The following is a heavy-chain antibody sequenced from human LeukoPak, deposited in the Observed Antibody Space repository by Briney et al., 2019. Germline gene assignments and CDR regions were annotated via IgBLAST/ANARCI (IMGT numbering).Heavy chain of an antibody. CDR1: GFTFNPYV. J-gene: IGHJ4*02. D-gene: IGHD4-17*01. Sequence: SGKPLRLPNVASGFTFNPYVMHMVRHAPGKGLKCMALLGYDGSNKDYGDSVNGRLTISRDDSKHTLNLEMNSLRAEDTAVYYCARDPATMTSYFDYWGQGTLVTVSS. V-gene: IGHV3-33*01. CDR2: LGYDGSNK. CDR3: ARDPATMTSYFDY.